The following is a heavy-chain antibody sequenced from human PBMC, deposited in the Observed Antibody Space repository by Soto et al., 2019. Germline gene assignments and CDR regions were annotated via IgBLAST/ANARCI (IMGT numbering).Heavy chain of an antibody. CDR2: ISHDGSDR. D-gene: IGHD5-12*01. CDR3: GKGDHDKGGLNWFDP. CDR1: GFTFSRYG. J-gene: IGHJ5*02. Sequence: QVQLVESGGGVVQPGRSLRLSCAASGFTFSRYGMHWVRQAPGKGVEWVAVISHDGSDRYYADSVKDRFTISRDNSKNTLYRQMNSLRTEDTAVYHCGKGDHDKGGLNWFDPWGQGTLVTVSS. V-gene: IGHV3-30*18.